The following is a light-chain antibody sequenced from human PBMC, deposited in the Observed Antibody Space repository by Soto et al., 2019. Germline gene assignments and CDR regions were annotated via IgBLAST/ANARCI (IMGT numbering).Light chain of an antibody. J-gene: IGLJ3*02. CDR2: STN. Sequence: QAVVTQEPSFSVSPGGTVTLTCGLSSGSVSTSYYPSWYQQTPGQAPRTLIYSTNTPSSGVPDRFSGSILGNKAALTNTGADEYGQPDYYGVLNMGRGISVFGEGTKVTVL. V-gene: IGLV8-61*01. CDR1: SGSVSTSYY. CDR3: VLNMGRGISV.